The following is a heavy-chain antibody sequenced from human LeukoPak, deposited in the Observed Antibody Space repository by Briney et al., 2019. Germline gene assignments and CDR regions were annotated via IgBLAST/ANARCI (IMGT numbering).Heavy chain of an antibody. Sequence: GGSLILSCAASGFTFNSYAMSWVRQAPGKGLERVSAISGSGGSTYYADSVKGRFTISRDNSKNTLYLQMYSLRAEDTAVYYCAKDRTGWWDIQGGTRWFDPWGQGTLVTVSS. J-gene: IGHJ5*02. CDR3: AKDRTGWWDIQGGTRWFDP. CDR1: GFTFNSYA. D-gene: IGHD1-26*01. CDR2: ISGSGGST. V-gene: IGHV3-23*01.